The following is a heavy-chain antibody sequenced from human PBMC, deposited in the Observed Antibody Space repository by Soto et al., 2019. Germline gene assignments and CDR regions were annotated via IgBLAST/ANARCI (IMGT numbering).Heavy chain of an antibody. Sequence: EVQQVASGGGLVKPGGSRRLSSAASGFTFSSYSMNCVRHAPGKGLEWVSSITSKSKYIYYADSVKGRFTISRDNATNSLYLQMNSLRAEDTAVYYCARAFSIGAWSFDYWGQGTLVTVSS. J-gene: IGHJ4*02. CDR1: GFTFSSYS. D-gene: IGHD3-3*01. CDR2: ITSKSKYI. V-gene: IGHV3-21*01. CDR3: ARAFSIGAWSFDY.